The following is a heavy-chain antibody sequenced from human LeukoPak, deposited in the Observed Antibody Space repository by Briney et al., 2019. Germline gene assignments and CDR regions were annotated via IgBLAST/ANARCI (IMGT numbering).Heavy chain of an antibody. V-gene: IGHV1-18*01. CDR1: GYSFTSYD. CDR3: ARLRGYSSGWPSNTYNHYMDV. J-gene: IGHJ6*03. Sequence: ASVKVSCKASGYSFTSYDISWVRQAPGQGLEWMGRISGDNGNTNYAQKLQGRVTMTTDTSTSTAYMELRSLRSDDTAVYYCARLRGYSSGWPSNTYNHYMDVWGKGTTVTVSS. D-gene: IGHD6-19*01. CDR2: ISGDNGNT.